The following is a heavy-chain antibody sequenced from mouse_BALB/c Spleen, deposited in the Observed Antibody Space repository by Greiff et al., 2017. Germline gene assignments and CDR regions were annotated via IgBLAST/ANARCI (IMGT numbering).Heavy chain of an antibody. V-gene: IGHV1-69*01. J-gene: IGHJ2*01. D-gene: IGHD1-2*01. CDR1: GYTFTDYW. CDR3: ARGDSLLRFDY. Sequence: QVQLKQSGAELVMPGASVKMSCKASGYTFTDYWMHWVKQRPGQGLEWIGAIDTSDSYTSYNQNFKGKATLTVDESSSTAYMQISSLTSEDSAVYYCARGDSLLRFDYWGQGTTLTVSS. CDR2: IDTSDSYT.